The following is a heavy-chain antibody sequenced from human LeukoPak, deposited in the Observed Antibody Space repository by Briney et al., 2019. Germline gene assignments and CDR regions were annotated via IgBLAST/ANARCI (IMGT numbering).Heavy chain of an antibody. CDR1: GFTFSSYG. CDR3: ARLWFGELLYYYYGMDV. V-gene: IGHV3-21*01. CDR2: IGGSRTYI. Sequence: GSLRLSCAASGFTFSSYGMNWVRQAPGKGLEWVSSIGGSRTYIHYADSVKGRFTISRDNAKNSLYLQMNSLRAEDTAVYYCARLWFGELLYYYYGMDVWGQGTTVTVSS. D-gene: IGHD3-10*01. J-gene: IGHJ6*02.